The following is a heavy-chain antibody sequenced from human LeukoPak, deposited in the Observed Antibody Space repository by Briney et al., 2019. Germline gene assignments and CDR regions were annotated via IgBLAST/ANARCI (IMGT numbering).Heavy chain of an antibody. CDR1: GYTFTSYA. CDR3: ARDRGHSSGWYREDWFDP. Sequence: ASVKVSCTASGYTFTSYAMHWVRQAPGQRLEWMAWIKAGNGNTKYSQKLQGRVTITRDTSASTAYMELSSLRSEDTGVYYCARDRGHSSGWYREDWFDPWGQGTLVTVSS. V-gene: IGHV1-3*01. J-gene: IGHJ5*02. D-gene: IGHD6-19*01. CDR2: IKAGNGNT.